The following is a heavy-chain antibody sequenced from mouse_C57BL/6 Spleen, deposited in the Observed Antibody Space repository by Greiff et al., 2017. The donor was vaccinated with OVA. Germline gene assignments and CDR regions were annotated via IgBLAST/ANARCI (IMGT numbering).Heavy chain of an antibody. J-gene: IGHJ4*01. D-gene: IGHD1-1*01. V-gene: IGHV1-72*01. CDR3: ARRADYYGSSYVDYYYAMDY. CDR1: GYTFTSYW. Sequence: VQLQQPGAELVKPGASVKLSCKASGYTFTSYWMHWVKQRPGRGLEWIGRIDPNSGGTKYNEKFKSKATLTVDKPSSTAYMQLSSLTSEDSAVYYCARRADYYGSSYVDYYYAMDYWGKGTSVTVSS. CDR2: IDPNSGGT.